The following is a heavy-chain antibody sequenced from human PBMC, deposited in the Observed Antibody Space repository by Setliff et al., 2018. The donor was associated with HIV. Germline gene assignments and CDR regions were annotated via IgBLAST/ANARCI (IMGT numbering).Heavy chain of an antibody. CDR2: AYHTGST. Sequence: TSETLSLTCEVSGAPVTDSNWWNWVRQPPGKGLEWIGEAYHTGSTNYSPSLERRVTISVDTSKNQFSLALTSVTAADTAIYFCARVSLDLKYYDSAGYTHPLYFFDYWGQGTLVTVSS. D-gene: IGHD3-16*01. V-gene: IGHV4-4*02. CDR1: GAPVTDSNW. J-gene: IGHJ4*02. CDR3: ARVSLDLKYYDSAGYTHPLYFFDY.